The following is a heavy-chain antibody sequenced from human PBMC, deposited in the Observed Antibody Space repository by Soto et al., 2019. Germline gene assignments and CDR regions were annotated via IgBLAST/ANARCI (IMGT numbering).Heavy chain of an antibody. Sequence: SETLSLTCTVSGGSISSYYWSWIRQPPGKGLEWIGYIYYSGSTNYNPSLKSRVTISVDTSKNQFSLKLSSVTAADTAVYYCARAGELDYYGSGDYYYYMDVWGKGTTVTVSS. V-gene: IGHV4-59*01. D-gene: IGHD3-10*01. J-gene: IGHJ6*03. CDR1: GGSISSYY. CDR3: ARAGELDYYGSGDYYYYMDV. CDR2: IYYSGST.